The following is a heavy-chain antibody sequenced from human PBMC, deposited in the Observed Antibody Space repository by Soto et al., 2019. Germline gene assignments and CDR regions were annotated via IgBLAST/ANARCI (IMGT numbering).Heavy chain of an antibody. Sequence: SVKVSCKASGGTFSKNAVSWVRQAPGEGPEWMGGIIPIVGTANYAQKFQGRVTITADESTSTAYMELSSLRSEDTAEYYCARGVVVTAIPYYYFGIDVWGQGTTVTVSS. V-gene: IGHV1-69*13. D-gene: IGHD2-21*02. CDR1: GGTFSKNA. CDR2: IIPIVGTA. J-gene: IGHJ6*02. CDR3: ARGVVVTAIPYYYFGIDV.